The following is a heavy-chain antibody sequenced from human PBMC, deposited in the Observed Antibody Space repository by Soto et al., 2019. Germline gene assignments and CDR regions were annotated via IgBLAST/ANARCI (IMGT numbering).Heavy chain of an antibody. D-gene: IGHD6-13*01. J-gene: IGHJ4*02. V-gene: IGHV1-69*08. CDR2: IIPILGIA. CDR3: ARDREQAYSSSPPY. Sequence: QVQLVQSGAEVKKPGSSVKVSCKASGGTFSSYTISWVRQAPGQGLEWMGRIIPILGIANYAQKFQGRVTITADKSTSTAYMELSSLRSEDTAVYYCARDREQAYSSSPPYWGQGTLVTVSS. CDR1: GGTFSSYT.